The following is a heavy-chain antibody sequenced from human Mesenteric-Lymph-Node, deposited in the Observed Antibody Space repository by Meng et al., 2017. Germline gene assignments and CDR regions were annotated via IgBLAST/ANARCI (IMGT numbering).Heavy chain of an antibody. CDR2: VNNDGSSA. CDR1: GFTFSSYW. V-gene: IGHV3-74*01. D-gene: IGHD2-21*01. CDR3: ARGLRGPDY. Sequence: GESLKISCVVSGFTFSSYWMHWVRQAPGKGLVWVSRVNNDGSSAVYADSVRGRFTISRDNVENTLYLQTNSLRAEDTAVYYCARGLRGPDYWGQGTLVTVSS. J-gene: IGHJ4*02.